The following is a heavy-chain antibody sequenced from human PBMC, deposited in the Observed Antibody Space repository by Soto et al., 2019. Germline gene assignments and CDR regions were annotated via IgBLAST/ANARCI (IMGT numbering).Heavy chain of an antibody. J-gene: IGHJ4*02. CDR3: ARDYSCVWYFDY. CDR1: GFTFSSYW. Sequence: PGGSLRLSCAASGFTFSSYWMSWVRQAPGKGLEWVANINKNRSKIYYVDSVKGRFTISRDNAKNSLYLQMNSLRAEDTAVYYCARDYSCVWYFDYWGQGTLVTVSS. D-gene: IGHD6-25*01. CDR2: INKNRSKI. V-gene: IGHV3-7*01.